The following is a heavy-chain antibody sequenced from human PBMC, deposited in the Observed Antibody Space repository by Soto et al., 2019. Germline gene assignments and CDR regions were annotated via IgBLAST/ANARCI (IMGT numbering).Heavy chain of an antibody. V-gene: IGHV3-23*01. CDR1: GFTFNTYA. Sequence: HPGGSLRLSCAASGFTFNTYAMSWVRQAPGKGLEWVSGLSDSASRTYYADSVKGRFTISRDSSKNTLHLQMSSLRAADTAVYYCAKHSGPSVLYYSVMDVWGQGTTVTVSS. CDR3: AKHSGPSVLYYSVMDV. CDR2: LSDSASRT. J-gene: IGHJ6*02. D-gene: IGHD1-26*01.